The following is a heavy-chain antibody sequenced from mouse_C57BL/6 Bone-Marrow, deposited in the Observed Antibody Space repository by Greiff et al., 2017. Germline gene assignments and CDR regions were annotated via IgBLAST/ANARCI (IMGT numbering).Heavy chain of an antibody. CDR3: ARCPSTTVVASPGAC. CDR1: GYAFSSSW. J-gene: IGHJ3*01. V-gene: IGHV1-82*01. CDR2: IYPGDGDT. Sequence: QVQLQESGPELVKPGASVKISCKASGYAFSSSWMHWVKQRPGKGLEWIGRIYPGDGDTNYNGKFQGKATLTADKSSSTAYMQLSGLTSEDTAVYFCARCPSTTVVASPGACWGQGTLVTVAA. D-gene: IGHD1-1*01.